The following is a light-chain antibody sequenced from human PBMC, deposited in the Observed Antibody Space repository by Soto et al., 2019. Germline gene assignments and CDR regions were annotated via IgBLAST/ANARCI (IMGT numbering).Light chain of an antibody. CDR3: QSYDSSLSGLYV. V-gene: IGLV1-40*01. Sequence: QSVLTQPASVSGSRGQSITISCTVSRSNIGAGYDVHWYRHLPGTAPKLLIFADTKRPSGVPDRFSGSKSGTSASLAITGLQAEDEADYYCQSYDSSLSGLYVFGTGTKVTVL. CDR2: ADT. CDR1: RSNIGAGYD. J-gene: IGLJ1*01.